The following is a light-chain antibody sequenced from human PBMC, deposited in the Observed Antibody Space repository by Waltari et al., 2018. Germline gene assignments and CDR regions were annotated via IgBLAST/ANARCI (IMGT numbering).Light chain of an antibody. J-gene: IGLJ2*01. CDR1: SSDVGCYNY. V-gene: IGLV2-11*01. Sequence: QSALTQPRSVSGSPGQSVTISCTGTSSDVGCYNYVAWYQHHPGKAPALMVFDVNKRPSGVPDRFSGSKSGNTASLTISGLRTEDEADYYCSSYAGSYTLLFGGGTKLTVL. CDR3: SSYAGSYTLL. CDR2: DVN.